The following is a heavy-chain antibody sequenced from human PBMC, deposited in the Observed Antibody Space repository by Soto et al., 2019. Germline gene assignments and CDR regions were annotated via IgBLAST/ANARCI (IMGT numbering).Heavy chain of an antibody. V-gene: IGHV4-39*01. Sequence: SETLSLTCTVSGGSISSSSYYWGWICQPPGKGLEWIGSIYYSGSTYYNPSLKSRVTISVDTSKNQFSLKLSSVTAADTAVYYCARTAVYSGSYLIYGMDVWGQGTTVTVSS. CDR1: GGSISSSSYY. CDR3: ARTAVYSGSYLIYGMDV. CDR2: IYYSGST. J-gene: IGHJ6*02. D-gene: IGHD1-26*01.